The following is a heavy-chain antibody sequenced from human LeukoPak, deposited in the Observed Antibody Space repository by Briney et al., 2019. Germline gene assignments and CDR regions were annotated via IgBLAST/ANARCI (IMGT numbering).Heavy chain of an antibody. CDR1: GFTFSDYY. CDR3: ARDGTATNYFYYGMDV. J-gene: IGHJ6*04. Sequence: GGSLRLSCAASGFTFSDYYMSWIRQAPGKGLEWVAHISSSSQTNYADSVKGRCTMSRDNAKNSLYLQMHSVRAEDTAVYYCARDGTATNYFYYGMDVWGKGITVTVSS. V-gene: IGHV3-11*06. CDR2: ISSSSQT. D-gene: IGHD4-17*01.